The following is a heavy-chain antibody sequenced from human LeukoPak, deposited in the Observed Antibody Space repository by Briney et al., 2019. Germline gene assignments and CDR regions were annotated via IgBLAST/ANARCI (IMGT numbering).Heavy chain of an antibody. CDR2: FDPEDGET. V-gene: IGHV1-24*01. CDR1: GYTLTELS. CDR3: ATEGLLWFGLDY. J-gene: IGHJ4*02. D-gene: IGHD3-10*01. Sequence: ASVKVSCKVSGYTLTELSMHWVRQAPRKGLEWMGGFDPEDGETIYAQKFQGRVTMTEDTSTDTAYMELSSLRSEDTAVYYCATEGLLWFGLDYWGQGTLVTVSS.